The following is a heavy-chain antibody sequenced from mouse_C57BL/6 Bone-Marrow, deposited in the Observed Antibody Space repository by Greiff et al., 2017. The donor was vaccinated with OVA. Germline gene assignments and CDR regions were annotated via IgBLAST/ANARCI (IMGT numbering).Heavy chain of an antibody. CDR1: GYTFTSYW. Sequence: EVMLVESGPVLARPGASVKMSCKTSGYTFTSYWMHWVKQRPGQGLEWIGAIYPGNSDTSYNQKFKGKAKLTAVTSASTAYMELSSLTNEDSAVYYCTRSYGSSPWFAYWGQGTLVTVSA. V-gene: IGHV1-5*01. CDR2: IYPGNSDT. D-gene: IGHD1-1*01. J-gene: IGHJ3*01. CDR3: TRSYGSSPWFAY.